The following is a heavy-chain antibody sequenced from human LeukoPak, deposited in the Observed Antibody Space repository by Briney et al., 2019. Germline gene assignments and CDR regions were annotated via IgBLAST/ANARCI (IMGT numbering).Heavy chain of an antibody. Sequence: AAVKVSCKESVGTLSIYAISWGRHGPGQGLEWRGGIIPIFGTANYAQKFQGRVTITADESTSTAYMELSRLRSEDTAVYYCASPLDYYDSSGYPLLINRLAFDIWGQGTMVTVSS. CDR1: VGTLSIYA. V-gene: IGHV1-69*13. CDR3: ASPLDYYDSSGYPLLINRLAFDI. J-gene: IGHJ3*02. CDR2: IIPIFGTA. D-gene: IGHD3-22*01.